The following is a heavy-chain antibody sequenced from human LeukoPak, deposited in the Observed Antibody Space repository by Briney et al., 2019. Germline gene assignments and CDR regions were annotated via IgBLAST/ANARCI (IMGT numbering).Heavy chain of an antibody. Sequence: GGSQRLSCAASGFKFSDHYIDWVRQAPGKGLEWVSAISGSGGSTYYADSVKGRFTISRDNSKNTLYLQMNSLRAEDTAVYYCAKRRLTGYEDYWGQGTLVTVSS. CDR2: ISGSGGST. V-gene: IGHV3-23*01. J-gene: IGHJ4*02. D-gene: IGHD3-9*01. CDR3: AKRRLTGYEDY. CDR1: GFKFSDHY.